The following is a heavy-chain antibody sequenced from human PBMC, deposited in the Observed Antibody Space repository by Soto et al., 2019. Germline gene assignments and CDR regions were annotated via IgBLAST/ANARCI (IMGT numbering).Heavy chain of an antibody. CDR1: GYTFTRYG. CDR2: INTYNGNT. D-gene: IGHD3-16*01. J-gene: IGHJ6*02. Sequence: QVQLVQSGAEVKNPGASVKVSCKASGYTFTRYGIGWARQDPGPGLEWMGWINTYNGNTNYAQNVQGRVTLTTDTSTSTAYMELRSLRSNDAAIDYCAMVDVYVTPSPQDVWGQGPTVIVSS. V-gene: IGHV1-18*01. CDR3: AMVDVYVTPSPQDV.